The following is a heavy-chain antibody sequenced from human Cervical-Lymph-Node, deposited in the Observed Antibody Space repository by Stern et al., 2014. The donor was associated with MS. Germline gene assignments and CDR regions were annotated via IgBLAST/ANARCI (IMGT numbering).Heavy chain of an antibody. CDR3: VKDNGPGLAGLAHNWFDP. CDR1: GFTFGDYA. D-gene: IGHD6-19*01. J-gene: IGHJ5*02. Sequence: EVQLVESGGGLVQPGRSLRLSCAASGFTFGDYAMHWVRQGPGKGLEWVSGISWDSGRIGYADSVKGRFTISRDDARNSLYLQMNSLKTNDTAFYYCVKDNGPGLAGLAHNWFDPWGQGTLVTVSS. V-gene: IGHV3-9*01. CDR2: ISWDSGRI.